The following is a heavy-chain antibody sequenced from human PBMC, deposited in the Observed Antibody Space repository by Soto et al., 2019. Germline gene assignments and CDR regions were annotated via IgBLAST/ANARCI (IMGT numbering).Heavy chain of an antibody. V-gene: IGHV1-58*01. J-gene: IGHJ6*02. D-gene: IGHD2-2*01. CDR2: IVVGSGNT. CDR3: AADWTHCSNNSCYLYNYRMDT. CDR1: GFTFTSSA. Sequence: ASVKVSCKASGFTFTSSAVQWVRQARGQGLEWIGWIVVGSGNTNYAQKFQERVTITRDMSTSTAYMELSSLRSEDTAVYYCAADWTHCSNNSCYLYNYRMDTCGQRISLTVS.